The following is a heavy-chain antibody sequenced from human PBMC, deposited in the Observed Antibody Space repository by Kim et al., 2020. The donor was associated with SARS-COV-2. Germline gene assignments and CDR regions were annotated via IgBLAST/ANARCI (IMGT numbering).Heavy chain of an antibody. CDR2: INAGNGNT. J-gene: IGHJ5*02. CDR1: GYTFTSYA. V-gene: IGHV1-3*01. Sequence: ASVKVSCKASGYTFTSYAMHWVRQAPGQRLEWMGWINAGNGNTKYSQKFQGRVTITRDTSASTAYMELSSLRSEDTAVYYCARERFGGHRSRGVALDPWGQGTMVTVSS. CDR3: ARERFGGHRSRGVALDP. D-gene: IGHD3-10*01.